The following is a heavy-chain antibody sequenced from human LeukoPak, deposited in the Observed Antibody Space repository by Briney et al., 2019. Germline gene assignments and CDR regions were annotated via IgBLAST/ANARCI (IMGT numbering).Heavy chain of an antibody. J-gene: IGHJ4*02. CDR3: ARTLSGWDYFDY. Sequence: PGGSLRLSCAASGFTFSAYEMNWVRQAPGKGLEWVSYISSSGSTIYYADSVKGRFIISRDNAKSSLYLQTNSLRAEDTAVYYCARTLSGWDYFDYWGQGTLVTVSS. D-gene: IGHD6-19*01. V-gene: IGHV3-48*03. CDR2: ISSSGSTI. CDR1: GFTFSAYE.